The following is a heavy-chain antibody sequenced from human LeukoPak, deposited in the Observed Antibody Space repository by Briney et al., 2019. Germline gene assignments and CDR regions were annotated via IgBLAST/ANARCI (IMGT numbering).Heavy chain of an antibody. Sequence: GGSLRLSCAASGFTFSSYAMSWVRQAPGKGLEWVSYISYSGSNTYYADSVKGRFIISRDNAKNSLSLQMNGLRAEDTAVYYCARGLTTGGQGTLVTVSS. CDR1: GFTFSSYA. CDR2: ISYSGSNT. V-gene: IGHV3-48*03. D-gene: IGHD4-11*01. CDR3: ARGLTT. J-gene: IGHJ4*02.